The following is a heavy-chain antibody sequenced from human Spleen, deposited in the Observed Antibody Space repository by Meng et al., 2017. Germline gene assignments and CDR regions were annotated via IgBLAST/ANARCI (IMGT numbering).Heavy chain of an antibody. D-gene: IGHD3-10*01. CDR3: ARLSYGSGSYWYYYGKDV. J-gene: IGHJ6*02. Sequence: ASVKVSCKASGYTFTSYDINWVRQATGQGLEWMGWMNPNSGNTGYAQKFQGRVTMTRNTSISTAYMELSSLRSEDTAVYYCARLSYGSGSYWYYYGKDVWGQGTTVTVSS. CDR1: GYTFTSYD. V-gene: IGHV1-8*01. CDR2: MNPNSGNT.